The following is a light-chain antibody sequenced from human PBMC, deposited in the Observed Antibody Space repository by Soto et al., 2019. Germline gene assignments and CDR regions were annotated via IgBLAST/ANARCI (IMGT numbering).Light chain of an antibody. CDR3: QQDNQWPLT. CDR1: QSVNNY. V-gene: IGKV3-15*01. Sequence: DTVMTQSPATLSVSPGERATISCRAGQSVNNYLAWYQQKPGQAPRLLIRGASARATGIPARFSGSGSGTEFNLTISSLQSEEFAVYYCQQDNQWPLTFGGGTKVEI. J-gene: IGKJ4*01. CDR2: GAS.